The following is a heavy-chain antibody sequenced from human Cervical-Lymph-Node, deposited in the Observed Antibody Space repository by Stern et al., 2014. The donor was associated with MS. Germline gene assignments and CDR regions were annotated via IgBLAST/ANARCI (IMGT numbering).Heavy chain of an antibody. D-gene: IGHD6-6*01. V-gene: IGHV4-34*01. Sequence: QVQLQQWGAGLLKPSETLSLTCAVYGGSFTGYYWSWIRQPPGKGLEWIGEINHSGKTNNNPSLKSRVTISIDTSKNQFSLDLSSVTAADTAVYYCARGFETIAAPPSLWGQGTLVTVSS. J-gene: IGHJ4*02. CDR3: ARGFETIAAPPSL. CDR2: INHSGKT. CDR1: GGSFTGYY.